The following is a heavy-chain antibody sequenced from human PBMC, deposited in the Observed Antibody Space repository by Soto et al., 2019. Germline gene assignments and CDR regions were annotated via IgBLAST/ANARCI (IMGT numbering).Heavy chain of an antibody. CDR1: GFTFSNAW. CDR2: IKSKTDGGTT. D-gene: IGHD6-6*01. J-gene: IGHJ4*02. CDR3: TTEKQLVLEGYYFDY. Sequence: EVQLVESGGGLVKPGGSLRLSCAASGFTFSNAWMSWVRQAPGKGLEWVGRIKSKTDGGTTDYAAPVKGRFTISRDDSKNTLYLQMNSMKTADTAVYYCTTEKQLVLEGYYFDYWGQGTLVTVSS. V-gene: IGHV3-15*01.